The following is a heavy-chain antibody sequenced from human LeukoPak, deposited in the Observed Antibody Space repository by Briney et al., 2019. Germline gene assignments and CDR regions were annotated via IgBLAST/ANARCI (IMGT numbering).Heavy chain of an antibody. CDR3: ARVYYYGSGRRFDP. D-gene: IGHD3-10*01. CDR1: GGSFSGYY. J-gene: IGHJ5*02. V-gene: IGHV4-34*01. Sequence: SETLSLTCAVYGGSFSGYYWSWIRHPPWKGLEWIGEINHSGSTNYNPSLKSRVTISVDTSKNQFSLKLSSVTAADTAVYYCARVYYYGSGRRFDPWGQGTLVTVSS. CDR2: INHSGST.